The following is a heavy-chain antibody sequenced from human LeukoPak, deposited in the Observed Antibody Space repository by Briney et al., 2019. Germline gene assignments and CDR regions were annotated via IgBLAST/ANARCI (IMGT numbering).Heavy chain of an antibody. Sequence: GGSLRLSCAASGFSFSTYWMHWVRQAPGQGLVWVSRISPDGRTTTYADSVKGRFTLSRDNAKNTLYLQMNSLRAEDTAVFYCVREGQRNLDDVFDIWGQGTMVTVSS. J-gene: IGHJ3*02. CDR3: VREGQRNLDDVFDI. D-gene: IGHD1-1*01. CDR1: GFSFSTYW. CDR2: ISPDGRTT. V-gene: IGHV3-74*03.